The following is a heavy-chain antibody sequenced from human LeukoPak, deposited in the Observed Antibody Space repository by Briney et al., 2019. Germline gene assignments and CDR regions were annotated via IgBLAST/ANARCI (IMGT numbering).Heavy chain of an antibody. CDR2: IKQDGSEK. Sequence: GGSLRLSCAASGFTFSSYAMHWVRQAPGKGLEWVANIKQDGSEKYYVDSVKGRFTITRDNAKNSLYLQMNSLRAEDTAVYYCARAQWELLEAFDYWRQGTLVTVSS. D-gene: IGHD1-26*01. J-gene: IGHJ4*02. V-gene: IGHV3-7*01. CDR1: GFTFSSYA. CDR3: ARAQWELLEAFDY.